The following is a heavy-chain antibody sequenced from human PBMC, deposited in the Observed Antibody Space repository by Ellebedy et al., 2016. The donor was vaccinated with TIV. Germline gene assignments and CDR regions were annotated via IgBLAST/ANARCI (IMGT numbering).Heavy chain of an antibody. CDR2: ISGSGDDT. Sequence: GESLKISXAASGFTFSYYAMVWVRLTPGKGLEWVAGISGSGDDTYYGDFVKGRFTISRDNSKGTLYLQMNSLRAEDTAVYYCARNTQYNWNHDSWGRGTLVTVSS. J-gene: IGHJ4*02. D-gene: IGHD1-20*01. CDR3: ARNTQYNWNHDS. V-gene: IGHV3-23*01. CDR1: GFTFSYYA.